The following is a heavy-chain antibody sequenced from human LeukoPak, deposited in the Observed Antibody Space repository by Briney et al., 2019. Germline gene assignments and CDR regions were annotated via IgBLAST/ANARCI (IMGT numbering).Heavy chain of an antibody. D-gene: IGHD5-24*01. CDR3: VRDRELTY. V-gene: IGHV4-59*01. Sequence: SETLSLTCTVSGGSISIYYWSWIRQPPGKGLGWLGYIYNSGSTYYNPSLKSRVTISVDTSKNQFSLRLTSMTAADAAVYYCVRDRELTYWGQGTLVTVPS. CDR2: IYNSGST. CDR1: GGSISIYY. J-gene: IGHJ4*02.